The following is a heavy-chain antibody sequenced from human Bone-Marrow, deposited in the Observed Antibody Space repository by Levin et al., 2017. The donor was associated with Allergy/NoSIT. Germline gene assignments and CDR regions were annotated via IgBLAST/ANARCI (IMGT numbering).Heavy chain of an antibody. D-gene: IGHD2-2*01. CDR3: AKNYLVVPAAMLYFCYYGLDV. Sequence: SVKVSCRASGGTFSSYLVSWVRQAPGQGLEWMGGIIPIFATPNYAQKFQDRVTFTADESMNTVYMELRSLTSDDTAIYYCAKNYLVVPAAMLYFCYYGLDVWGQGTTVTVSS. J-gene: IGHJ6*02. CDR1: GGTFSSYL. V-gene: IGHV1-69*13. CDR2: IIPIFATP.